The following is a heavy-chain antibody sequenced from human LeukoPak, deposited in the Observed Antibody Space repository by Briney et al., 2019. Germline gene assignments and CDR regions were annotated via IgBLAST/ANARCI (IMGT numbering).Heavy chain of an antibody. J-gene: IGHJ6*02. Sequence: SETLSLTCTVSGGSISGDYWSWIRQPPGKGLEWIGYIHYSGSTNYNPSLKSRVTISVDTSKNQFSLKLSSLTAADTAVYYCARVLPVHSYYYYGMDVWGQGTTVTVSS. CDR1: GGSISGDY. CDR2: IHYSGST. CDR3: ARVLPVHSYYYYGMDV. D-gene: IGHD1-1*01. V-gene: IGHV4-59*01.